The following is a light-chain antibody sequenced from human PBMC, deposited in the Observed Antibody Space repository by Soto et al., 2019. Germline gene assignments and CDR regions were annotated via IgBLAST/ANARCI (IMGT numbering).Light chain of an antibody. J-gene: IGKJ3*01. CDR3: QQSYNGPFT. V-gene: IGKV1-39*01. CDR1: QSISRY. Sequence: DIQMTRYTSSLSASVGDRVTVTCRAGQSISRYLNWYQQRPGKAPKLLIYSASTLQTGVPSRFSGSGSGTDFTLTISSLQPEDFATYYCQQSYNGPFTFGPGTKVDIK. CDR2: SAS.